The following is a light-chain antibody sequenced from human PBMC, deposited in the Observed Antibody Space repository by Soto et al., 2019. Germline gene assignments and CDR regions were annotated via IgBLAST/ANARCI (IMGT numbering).Light chain of an antibody. J-gene: IGKJ2*01. V-gene: IGKV3-11*01. CDR2: DAS. Sequence: EIVLTQSPATLSLSPGERATLSCRARQSVSSYLAWYQQKPGQAPRLLIYDASNRATGIPARFSGSGSGTDFTLTISSLEPEDFAVYYCQQGGTFGQGTKLEIK. CDR3: QQGGT. CDR1: QSVSSY.